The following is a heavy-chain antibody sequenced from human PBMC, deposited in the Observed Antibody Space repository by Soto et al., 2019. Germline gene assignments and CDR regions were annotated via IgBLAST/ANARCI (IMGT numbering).Heavy chain of an antibody. CDR1: GYTFTDYG. D-gene: IGHD1-26*01. CDR3: ARLRTVRASYFDY. Sequence: GESLKISCKGSGYTFTDYGINRVRQMPGKGLERMGRIDPRDSYTDYSPSFQGHVTISTDTSISTAYLQWSSLTASDTAIYYCARLRTVRASYFDYWGQGTLVTVSS. CDR2: IDPRDSYT. V-gene: IGHV5-10-1*01. J-gene: IGHJ4*02.